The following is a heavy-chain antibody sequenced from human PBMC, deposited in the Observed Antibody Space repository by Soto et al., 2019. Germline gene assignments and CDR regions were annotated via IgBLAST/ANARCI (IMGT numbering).Heavy chain of an antibody. Sequence: EAQLVESGGGLVQPGGSLRLSCSASGFTLSSFTMHWVRQAPGKGLEYVSTISSNGGSTYYADSVKGRFTISRDSFKKSLYHQMRSLRAEDTAVYYSVKGGFVTEWFGNSGYYGMDVWRQGTTVTVSS. CDR2: ISSNGGST. CDR1: GFTLSSFT. J-gene: IGHJ6*02. V-gene: IGHV3-64D*08. D-gene: IGHD3-10*01. CDR3: VKGGFVTEWFGNSGYYGMDV.